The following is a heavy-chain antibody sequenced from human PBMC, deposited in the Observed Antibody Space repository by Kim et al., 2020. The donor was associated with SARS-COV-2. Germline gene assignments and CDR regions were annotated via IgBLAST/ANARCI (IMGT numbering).Heavy chain of an antibody. D-gene: IGHD5-12*01. CDR2: LTDNGAGA. V-gene: IGHV3-23*01. J-gene: IGHJ4*01. CDR3: VKDRLSYSGYNWNFDF. CDR1: GFPFRSYA. Sequence: GGSLRLSCAASGFPFRSYAMTWVRQSPGGGLEWVSTLTDNGAGAYYADSVRGRFTTSRDNSRNTLYLQMSSLRAEDTGLYYCVKDRLSYSGYNWNFDFWG.